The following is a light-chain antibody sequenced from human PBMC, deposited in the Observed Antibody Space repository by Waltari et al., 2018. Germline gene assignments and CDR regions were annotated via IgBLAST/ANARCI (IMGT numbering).Light chain of an antibody. J-gene: IGKJ1*01. Sequence: DTQMTQSPSSLSASIGDRVTITCRESQSVDTYLNWYQQKPGKAPQLLIYGASILQSGVPSRFSGSGYGTHFTLTISSLQPEDFASYYCQQSYSLPPWTFGQGTKVEIK. CDR3: QQSYSLPPWT. CDR2: GAS. V-gene: IGKV1-39*01. CDR1: QSVDTY.